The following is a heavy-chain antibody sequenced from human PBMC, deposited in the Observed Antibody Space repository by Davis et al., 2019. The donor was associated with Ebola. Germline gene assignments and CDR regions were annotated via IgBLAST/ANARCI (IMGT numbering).Heavy chain of an antibody. CDR2: IKEDGTER. D-gene: IGHD2-21*01. CDR1: GFTVNSYW. V-gene: IGHV3-7*03. J-gene: IGHJ3*02. CDR3: AKDQEHILQNAFDI. Sequence: GGSLRLSCAASGFTVNSYWMSWVRRAPGKGLEWVANIKEDGTERDYGHSVKGRFTISRDNAKNSLYLQMNSLRAEDTALYYCAKDQEHILQNAFDIWGQGTMVTVSS.